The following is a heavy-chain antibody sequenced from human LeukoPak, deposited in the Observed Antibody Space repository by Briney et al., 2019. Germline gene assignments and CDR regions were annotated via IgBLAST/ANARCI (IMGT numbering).Heavy chain of an antibody. CDR1: GGSISSGGYY. D-gene: IGHD5-24*01. J-gene: IGHJ4*02. CDR3: AREGDGYNIDY. Sequence: SETLSLTCTVSGGSISSGGYYWSWIRQHPGKGLEWIGYIYYSGSTYYNPSLKSRVTISVDTSKNQFSLKLSSVTAADTAVYYCAREGDGYNIDYWGQGILVTVSS. CDR2: IYYSGST. V-gene: IGHV4-31*03.